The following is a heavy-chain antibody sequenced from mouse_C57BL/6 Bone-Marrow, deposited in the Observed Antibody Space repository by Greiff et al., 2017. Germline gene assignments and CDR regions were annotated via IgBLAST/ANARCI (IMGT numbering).Heavy chain of an antibody. CDR1: GYTFTSYW. Sequence: VQLKEPGAELVRPGSSVKLSCKASGYTFTSYWMDWVKQRPGQGLEWIGNIYPSDSETHYNQKFKDKATLTVDKSSSTAYMQLSSLTSEDSAVYYCARPPYYGSAYWGQGTLFTVSA. CDR3: ARPPYYGSAY. D-gene: IGHD1-1*01. CDR2: IYPSDSET. V-gene: IGHV1-61*01. J-gene: IGHJ3*01.